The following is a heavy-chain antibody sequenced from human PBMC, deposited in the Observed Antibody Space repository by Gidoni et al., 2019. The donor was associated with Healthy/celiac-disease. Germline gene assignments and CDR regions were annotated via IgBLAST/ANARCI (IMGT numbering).Heavy chain of an antibody. D-gene: IGHD6-13*01. V-gene: IGHV3-9*01. CDR2: ISWNSGSI. Sequence: EVQLVESGGGLVQPGRSLRRSCAASGFTFDDYAMHWVRQAPGKGLEWVSGISWNSGSIGYADSVKGRFTISRDNAKNSLYLQMNSLRAEDTALYYCAKGGGSSWKIFDYWGQGTLVTVSS. CDR3: AKGGGSSWKIFDY. CDR1: GFTFDDYA. J-gene: IGHJ4*02.